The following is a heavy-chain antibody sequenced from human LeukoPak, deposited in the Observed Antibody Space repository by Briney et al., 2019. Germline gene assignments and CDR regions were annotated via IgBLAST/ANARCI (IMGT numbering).Heavy chain of an antibody. CDR2: IKQDGSEK. CDR1: GFTFSNYW. D-gene: IGHD1-26*01. CDR3: ARRSGIHDDAFDI. J-gene: IGHJ3*02. V-gene: IGHV3-7*01. Sequence: GGSLRLSCAASGFTFSNYWMSWVRQAPGKGLEWVANIKQDGSEKYYVDSVKGRFTISRDNAKNSLYLQMNSLRAEETAAYYCARRSGIHDDAFDIWGQGTMVTVSS.